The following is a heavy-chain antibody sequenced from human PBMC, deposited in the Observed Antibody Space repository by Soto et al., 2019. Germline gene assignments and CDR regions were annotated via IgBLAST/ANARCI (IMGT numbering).Heavy chain of an antibody. Sequence: QVQLVESGGGVVQPGRSLRLSCAASGFTFSSYGMHWVRQAPGKGLEWVAVIWYDGSNKYYADSVKGRFTISRDNSKNTLYLQMNSLRAEDTAVYYCAREGATTIEAHFDYWGQGTLVTVSS. CDR3: AREGATTIEAHFDY. CDR1: GFTFSSYG. J-gene: IGHJ4*02. V-gene: IGHV3-33*01. D-gene: IGHD5-12*01. CDR2: IWYDGSNK.